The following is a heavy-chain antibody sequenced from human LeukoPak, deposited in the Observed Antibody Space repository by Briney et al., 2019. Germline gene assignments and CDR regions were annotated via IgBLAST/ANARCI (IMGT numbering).Heavy chain of an antibody. CDR3: ARDDYGDYSD. D-gene: IGHD4-17*01. Sequence: PGGSLRLSCAASGFTFSNAWMSWVRQAPGKGLEWVSVIYSGGSTYYADSVKGRFTISRDNSKNTLYLQMNSLRAEDTAVYYCARDDYGDYSDWGQGTLVTVSS. CDR2: IYSGGST. V-gene: IGHV3-53*01. J-gene: IGHJ4*02. CDR1: GFTFSNAW.